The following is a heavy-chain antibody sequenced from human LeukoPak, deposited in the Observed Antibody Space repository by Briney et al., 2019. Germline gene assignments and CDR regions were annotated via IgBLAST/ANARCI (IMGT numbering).Heavy chain of an antibody. CDR3: ARGHNYGSGESVARAY. CDR2: MTPKSGDT. CDR1: GYTFNNFD. V-gene: IGHV1-8*02. Sequence: ASVKVSCKASGYTFNNFDIDWIRQAPGQGLEWMGSMTPKSGDTDLAQKFQGRVTMTRDTSLNTAYLAVSSLTSDDTAVYYCARGHNYGSGESVARAYWGQGTLVIVPS. D-gene: IGHD3-10*01. J-gene: IGHJ4*02.